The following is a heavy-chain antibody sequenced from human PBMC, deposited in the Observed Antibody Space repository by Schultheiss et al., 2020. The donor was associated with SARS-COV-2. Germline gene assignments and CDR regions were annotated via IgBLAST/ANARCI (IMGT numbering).Heavy chain of an antibody. J-gene: IGHJ4*02. CDR3: ARLIGSGPFDY. CDR2: IHYSGRT. Sequence: GSLRLSCTVSSGSVSGGNYYWSWIRQPPGMGLEWIAYIHYSGRTDYNPSLKSRVTISVDTSKNQFSLKLSSVTAADTAVYYCARLIGSGPFDYWGQGTLVTVSS. CDR1: SGSVSGGNYY. D-gene: IGHD2-15*01. V-gene: IGHV4-61*01.